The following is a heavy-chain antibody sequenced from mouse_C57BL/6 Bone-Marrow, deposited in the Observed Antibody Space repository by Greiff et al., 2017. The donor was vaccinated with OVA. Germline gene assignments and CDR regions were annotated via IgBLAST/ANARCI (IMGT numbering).Heavy chain of an antibody. Sequence: QVQLQQPGAELVKPGASVKLSCKASGYTFTSYWMHWVKQRPGQGLEWIGMIHPNSGSTNYNEKFKSKATLTVDKSSSTAYMQLSCLTSEDSAVYCLSRGLRHFDYGGQGTTLTVSA. CDR3: SRGLRHFDY. J-gene: IGHJ2*01. CDR1: GYTFTSYW. V-gene: IGHV1-64*01. D-gene: IGHD1-2*01. CDR2: IHPNSGST.